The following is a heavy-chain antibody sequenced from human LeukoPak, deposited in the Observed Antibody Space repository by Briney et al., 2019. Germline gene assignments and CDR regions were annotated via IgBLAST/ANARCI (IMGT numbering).Heavy chain of an antibody. D-gene: IGHD5-12*01. CDR3: ARDSTWRLDY. V-gene: IGHV3-7*03. CDR2: IKEDGSVK. Sequence: GGSLRLSCAAFGFTFSRSAMNWVRQAPGKGLEWVANIKEDGSVKYYVDSVKGRFTISRDNTKNALYLQMNSLRADDTAVYFCARDSTWRLDYWGQGTLITVSS. CDR1: GFTFSRSA. J-gene: IGHJ4*02.